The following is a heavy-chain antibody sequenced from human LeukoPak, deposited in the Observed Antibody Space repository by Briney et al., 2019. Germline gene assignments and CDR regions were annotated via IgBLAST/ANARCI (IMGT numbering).Heavy chain of an antibody. J-gene: IGHJ4*02. V-gene: IGHV3-30*03. CDR1: GFTFSSYS. CDR2: ITYDGSDK. D-gene: IGHD3-10*01. CDR3: ARVPYGSGTYTDY. Sequence: GGSLRLSCAASGFTFSSYSMNWVRQAPGKGLEWVAVITYDGSDKYYADSVKGRFTISRDNSKNTVYLQMNSLRAEDTAVYYCARVPYGSGTYTDYWGRGTLLTVSS.